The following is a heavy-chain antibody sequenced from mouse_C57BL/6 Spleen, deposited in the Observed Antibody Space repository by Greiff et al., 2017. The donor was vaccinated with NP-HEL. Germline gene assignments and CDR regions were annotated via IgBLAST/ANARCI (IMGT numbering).Heavy chain of an antibody. CDR2: IYPGDGDT. CDR1: SYAFSSYW. CDR3: APLTTVVAGAMDD. J-gene: IGHJ4*01. Sequence: QVQLQQSGAELVKPGASVKISCKASSYAFSSYWMNWVKQRPGKGLEWIGQIYPGDGDTNYNGKFKGKATMNADNSYSTAYMQLSSLTTEDSAVYVCAPLTTVVAGAMDDWGQGTSVTVSS. D-gene: IGHD1-1*01. V-gene: IGHV1-80*01.